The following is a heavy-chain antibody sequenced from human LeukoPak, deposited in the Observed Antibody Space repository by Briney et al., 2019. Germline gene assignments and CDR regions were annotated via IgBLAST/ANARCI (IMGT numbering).Heavy chain of an antibody. D-gene: IGHD6-13*01. CDR3: ARTANFAAGYYIDY. V-gene: IGHV3-21*01. J-gene: IGHJ4*02. CDR1: GFTFSSYT. CDR2: ISGSSRHK. Sequence: GGSLRLSCAASGFTFSSYTMNWVRQAPGKGLEWVSSISGSSRHKYYADSVKGRFTISRDNAKNSLYLQMNSLRAEDTAVYYCARTANFAAGYYIDYWGQGALVTVSS.